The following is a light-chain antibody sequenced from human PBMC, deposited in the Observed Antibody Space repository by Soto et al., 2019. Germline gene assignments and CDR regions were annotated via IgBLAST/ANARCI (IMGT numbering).Light chain of an antibody. CDR2: GAS. V-gene: IGKV3-20*01. J-gene: IGKJ5*01. Sequence: ELVLQQSQGTLSLSPGERATLSGRASQSVSSNLAWYQQKPGQAPRLLIYGASGRATGIPGRFSGSGSGTHFTLPINRLQPEDFAAYFCQQHGSSPPITGGQGTRLENK. CDR3: QQHGSSPPIT. CDR1: QSVSSN.